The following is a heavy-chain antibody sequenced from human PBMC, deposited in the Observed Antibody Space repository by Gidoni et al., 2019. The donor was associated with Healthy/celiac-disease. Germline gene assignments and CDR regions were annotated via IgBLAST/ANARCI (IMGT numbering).Heavy chain of an antibody. D-gene: IGHD2-15*01. V-gene: IGHV3-21*01. Sequence: EVQLVESGGGLVKPGGSLRLSCAASGFTFSSYSMNWVRQAPGKGLEWVSSISSSSSYIYYADSVKGRFTISRDNAKNSLYLQMNSLRAEDTAVYYCARDLGICSGGSCYLGMDVWGQGTTVTVSS. CDR2: ISSSSSYI. CDR1: GFTFSSYS. CDR3: ARDLGICSGGSCYLGMDV. J-gene: IGHJ6*02.